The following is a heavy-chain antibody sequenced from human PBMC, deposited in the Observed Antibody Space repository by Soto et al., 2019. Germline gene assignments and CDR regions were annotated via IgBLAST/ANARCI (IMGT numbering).Heavy chain of an antibody. CDR3: ARVRPSRAPIVVVPAAIDY. CDR2: ISSSSSYI. V-gene: IGHV3-21*01. Sequence: TGGSLRLSCAASGFTFSSYSMNWVRQAPGKGLEWVSSISSSSSYIYYADSVKGRFTISRDNAKNSLYLQMNSLRAEDTAVYYCARVRPSRAPIVVVPAAIDYWGQGTLVTVS. D-gene: IGHD2-2*01. CDR1: GFTFSSYS. J-gene: IGHJ4*02.